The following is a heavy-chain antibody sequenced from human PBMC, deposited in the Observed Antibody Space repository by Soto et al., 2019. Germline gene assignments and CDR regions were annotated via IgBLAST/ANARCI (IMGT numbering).Heavy chain of an antibody. J-gene: IGHJ5*02. D-gene: IGHD2-2*01. CDR2: ISAGGGNT. Sequence: EVQLLESGGGLVQPGGSLRLSCAASGFSFSTYAMSWVRQAPGKGLEWVSGISAGGGNTYYADSVRGRFTISRDNSKNTVNLQIRTLRAEKTALYYCAKHSEYQLVSWLDTWGLGTLFTVSS. CDR3: AKHSEYQLVSWLDT. V-gene: IGHV3-23*01. CDR1: GFSFSTYA.